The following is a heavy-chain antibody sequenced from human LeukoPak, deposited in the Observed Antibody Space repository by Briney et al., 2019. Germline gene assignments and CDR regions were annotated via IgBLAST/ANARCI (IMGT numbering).Heavy chain of an antibody. Sequence: GGSLRLSCAASGFTFSSYWMSWVRQAPGKGLEWVANIKQDGSEKYYVDSVKGRFTITRDNAKNSLYLQMNSLRAEDTAVYYCARDGPPTGDWFDPWGQGTLVTVSS. CDR2: IKQDGSEK. CDR3: ARDGPPTGDWFDP. D-gene: IGHD4-17*01. J-gene: IGHJ5*02. V-gene: IGHV3-7*04. CDR1: GFTFSSYW.